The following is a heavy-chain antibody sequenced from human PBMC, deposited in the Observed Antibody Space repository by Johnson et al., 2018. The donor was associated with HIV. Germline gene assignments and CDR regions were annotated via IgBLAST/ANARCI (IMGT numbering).Heavy chain of an antibody. CDR2: TQYDGSNK. CDR3: AKETRDSRSAFDI. V-gene: IGHV3-30*02. D-gene: IGHD3-22*01. J-gene: IGHJ3*02. CDR1: GFSFSSYG. Sequence: QVQLVESGGGVVQPGGSLRLSCAASGFSFSSYGIHWVRQAPGKGLEWVAFTQYDGSNKYYADSMKGRFTISRDNSKKTRYLQMNSLRTEDKAVYYCAKETRDSRSAFDIWGQGTMVTVSS.